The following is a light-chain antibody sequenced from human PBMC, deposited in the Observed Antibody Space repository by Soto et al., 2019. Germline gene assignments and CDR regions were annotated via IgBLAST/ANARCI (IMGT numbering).Light chain of an antibody. CDR3: LQHNSYPRT. J-gene: IGKJ1*01. CDR1: QGIRND. V-gene: IGKV1-17*01. CDR2: AAS. Sequence: DIQMTQSPSSLSASVGDRVTITCRASQGIRNDVGWYQQKPGKAPKRLMYAASSLQSGVPSRFSGSGSGTEFTLTISSLQPADFATYYCLQHNSYPRTFGQGTKVEI.